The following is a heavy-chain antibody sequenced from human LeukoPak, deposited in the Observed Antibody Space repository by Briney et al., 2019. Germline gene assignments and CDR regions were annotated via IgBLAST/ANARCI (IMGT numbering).Heavy chain of an antibody. CDR2: ISGSGGST. CDR3: ARAGSGWSEGNAFDI. D-gene: IGHD6-19*01. J-gene: IGHJ3*02. CDR1: GFTFSSYA. V-gene: IGHV3-23*01. Sequence: PGGSLRLSCAASGFTFSSYAMSWVRQAPGKGLEWVSAISGSGGSTYSADSVEGRFTISRDNSKNTLYLQMNSLRADDTAVYYCARAGSGWSEGNAFDIWGQGTMVTVSS.